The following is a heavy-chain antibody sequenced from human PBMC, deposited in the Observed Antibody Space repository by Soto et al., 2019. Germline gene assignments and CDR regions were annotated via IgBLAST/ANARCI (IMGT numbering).Heavy chain of an antibody. CDR2: IYPGDSDT. J-gene: IGHJ4*02. V-gene: IGHV5-51*01. CDR3: ERHKQQLGWDFDY. CDR1: GYSFTSYW. Sequence: GESLKISCKGSGYSFTSYWIGWVRQMPGKGLEWMGIIYPGDSDTRYSPSFQGQVTISADKSISTAYLQWSSLKASDTAMYYCERHKQQLGWDFDYWGQGTLVTVSS. D-gene: IGHD6-13*01.